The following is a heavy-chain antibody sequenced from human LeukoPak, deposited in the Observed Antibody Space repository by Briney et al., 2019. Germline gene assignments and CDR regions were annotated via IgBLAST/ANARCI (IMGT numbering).Heavy chain of an antibody. D-gene: IGHD1-26*01. J-gene: IGHJ4*02. V-gene: IGHV1-69*04. CDR1: GGTFSSYA. Sequence: ASVKVSCKASGGTFSSYAISWVRQAPGQGLEWMGRIIPILGLANYAPNFQGRVTITADKSTSTAYMELSSLRSEDTAVYYCARDNSGTSGFDYWGQGTLVTISS. CDR3: ARDNSGTSGFDY. CDR2: IIPILGLA.